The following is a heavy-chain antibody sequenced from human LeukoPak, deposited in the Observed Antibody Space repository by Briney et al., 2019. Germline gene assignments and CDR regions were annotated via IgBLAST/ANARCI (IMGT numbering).Heavy chain of an antibody. Sequence: GGSLRLSCAGSGFTFSSYWMSWVRQAPGKGLEWVASIKRDGSEEYYVDSVKGRFTISRDNAKNSVYLQMNNLRAKDTAVYYCARGGESWGQGTLVTVSS. J-gene: IGHJ5*02. CDR1: GFTFSSYW. V-gene: IGHV3-7*01. CDR2: IKRDGSEE. CDR3: ARGGES. D-gene: IGHD3-16*01.